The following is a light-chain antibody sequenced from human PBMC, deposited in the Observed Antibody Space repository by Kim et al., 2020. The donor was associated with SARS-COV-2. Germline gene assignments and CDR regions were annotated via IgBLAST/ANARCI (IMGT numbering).Light chain of an antibody. J-gene: IGKJ1*01. CDR1: QIISNS. Sequence: DIQMTHSPSSLSGSVGDTVTITCRASQIISNSLAWYRQKPGKAPQLLLYGASRLQSGVPSRFSGSGSGTDYTLTISSLQPEDLGTYYCQQSYSIPWTFGQGTKVDIK. V-gene: IGKV1-NL1*01. CDR2: GAS. CDR3: QQSYSIPWT.